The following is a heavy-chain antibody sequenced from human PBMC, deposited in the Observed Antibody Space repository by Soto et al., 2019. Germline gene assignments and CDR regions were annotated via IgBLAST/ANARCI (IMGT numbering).Heavy chain of an antibody. D-gene: IGHD3-9*01. CDR1: GFSLSTTTVG. J-gene: IGHJ4*02. CDR3: AQVTPFDVRGYYFDY. Sequence: QITLKESGPTLVKPTQTLTLTCTLSGFSLSTTTVGVAWIRQPPGKALEWLALIYWDDDRRYIPSLKNRLTTPXXXSXYQVALTTTNMAPVDTATEYCAQVTPFDVRGYYFDYWGPGNLVTVSS. V-gene: IGHV2-5*02. CDR2: IYWDDDR.